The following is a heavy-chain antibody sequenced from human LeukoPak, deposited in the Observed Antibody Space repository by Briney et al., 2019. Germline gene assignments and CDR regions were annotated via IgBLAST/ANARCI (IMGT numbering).Heavy chain of an antibody. CDR2: INQDGSEK. V-gene: IGHV3-7*01. CDR3: ARDYTATTWLDY. J-gene: IGHJ4*02. CDR1: GFTFSSYW. Sequence: PGGSLRLSCAASGFTFSSYWMSWVRQAPGKGLEWVANINQDGSEKYYVDSVKGRFTISRNNAKNSLYLQMNSLRAEDTAVYYWARDYTATTWLDYWGQGTLVTVSS. D-gene: IGHD3-16*01.